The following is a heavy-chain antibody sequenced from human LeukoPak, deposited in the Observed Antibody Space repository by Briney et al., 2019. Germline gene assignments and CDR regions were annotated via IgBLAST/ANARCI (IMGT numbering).Heavy chain of an antibody. J-gene: IGHJ4*02. CDR1: GFTFNSYG. V-gene: IGHV3-30*18. CDR2: ISYDGSNK. Sequence: QPGGSLRLSCAASGFTFNSYGMHWVRQAPGKGLEWVAVISYDGSNKYYADSVKGRFTISRDNSKNTLYLQMNSLGAEDTAVYYCAKGHSSSWLFDYWGQGTLVTVSS. D-gene: IGHD6-13*01. CDR3: AKGHSSSWLFDY.